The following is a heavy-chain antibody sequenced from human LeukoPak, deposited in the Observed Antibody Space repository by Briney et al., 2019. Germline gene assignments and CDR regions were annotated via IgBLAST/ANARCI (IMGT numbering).Heavy chain of an antibody. J-gene: IGHJ3*02. V-gene: IGHV1-18*01. CDR3: ARGLYSGSYVGAFDI. CDR2: ISAYSGNT. D-gene: IGHD1-26*01. CDR1: GYTFTSYG. Sequence: GASVKVSCKASGYTFTSYGIIWVRQAPGQGLEWMGWISAYSGNTNYAQKLQGRVTMTTDTSTSTAYMELRSLRSDDTAVYYCARGLYSGSYVGAFDIWGQGTMVTVSS.